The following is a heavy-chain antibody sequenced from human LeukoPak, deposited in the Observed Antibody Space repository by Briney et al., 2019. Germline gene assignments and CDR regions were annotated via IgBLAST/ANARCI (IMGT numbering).Heavy chain of an antibody. V-gene: IGHV3-23*01. CDR1: GFTFSNYA. CDR3: AKDKIVGDGRWDFDY. D-gene: IGHD3-10*01. Sequence: TGGSLRLSCAGSGFTFSNYAVSWVRQAPGKGLEWVSGMTGRAGNTYYADSVKGRFTISRDNSKNTVYPQMNSLRAEDTALYFCAKDKIVGDGRWDFDYWGQGTLVTVSS. CDR2: MTGRAGNT. J-gene: IGHJ4*02.